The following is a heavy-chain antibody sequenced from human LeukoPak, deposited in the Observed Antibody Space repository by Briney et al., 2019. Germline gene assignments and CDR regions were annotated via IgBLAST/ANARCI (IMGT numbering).Heavy chain of an antibody. CDR1: GLTFSSYA. V-gene: IGHV3-23*01. CDR2: ISGSGDTT. D-gene: IGHD3-22*01. CDR3: ARARNDYDTSSFSALDY. J-gene: IGHJ4*02. Sequence: PGGSLRLSCAVSGLTFSSYAMSWVRQAPGKGLEWVSGISGSGDTTYSADPVKGRFAISRDNSKNTLYLQINSLRAEDTAVYYCARARNDYDTSSFSALDYWGQGTLVTVSS.